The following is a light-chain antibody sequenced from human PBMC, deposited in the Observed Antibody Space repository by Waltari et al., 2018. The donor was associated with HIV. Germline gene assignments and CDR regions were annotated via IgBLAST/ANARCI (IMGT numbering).Light chain of an antibody. CDR3: QQYYTTPWT. CDR2: WAS. CDR1: QSLLYSSNNKNY. Sequence: DIVMTQSPDSLAVSLGARATITCKSSQSLLYSSNNKNYLAWYQQKPGQPPKLLIYWASTRESGVPDRFSGSGSGTDFTLTISSLQAEDVAVYYGQQYYTTPWTFGQGTKVEIK. V-gene: IGKV4-1*01. J-gene: IGKJ1*01.